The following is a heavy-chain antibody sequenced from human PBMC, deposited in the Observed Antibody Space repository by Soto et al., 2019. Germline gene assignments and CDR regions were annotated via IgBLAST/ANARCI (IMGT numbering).Heavy chain of an antibody. CDR2: IKSDGSST. V-gene: IGHV3-74*01. CDR3: ARDRDGSAWYEYWYFDL. J-gene: IGHJ2*01. Sequence: EVQLVESGGGLVQPGGSLRLSCAASGFTFSSYWMHWVRQAPGKGLVWVSRIKSDGSSTSYADSVKGRFTISRDNAKNTLYLQMNSLRAEDTAVYYCARDRDGSAWYEYWYFDLWGRGTLVTVSS. CDR1: GFTFSSYW. D-gene: IGHD6-19*01.